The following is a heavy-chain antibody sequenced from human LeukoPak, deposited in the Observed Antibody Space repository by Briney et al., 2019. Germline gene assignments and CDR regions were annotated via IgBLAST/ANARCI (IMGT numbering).Heavy chain of an antibody. Sequence: GGSLRLSCAASGFTFSRFWMHWVRQAPGKGLVWVSLITQDGRTSTYADSVKGRFTISRDNTKNTLYLQMNSLRAEDTAVYYCASLDDGSGYSLGPFPSWGLGTLVT. J-gene: IGHJ5*02. CDR3: ASLDDGSGYSLGPFPS. V-gene: IGHV3-74*01. D-gene: IGHD3-22*01. CDR2: ITQDGRTS. CDR1: GFTFSRFW.